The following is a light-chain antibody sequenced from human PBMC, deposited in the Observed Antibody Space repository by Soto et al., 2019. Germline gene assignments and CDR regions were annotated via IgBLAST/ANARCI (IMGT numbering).Light chain of an antibody. CDR3: CSYGGGSTYVV. Sequence: QSALTQPASVSGSPGQSITISCTGTSSDVGSYNLVSWYQLHPGKAPKNMIYEGSKRPSGVSNRFSGSKSGNTASLTISGLQAEDEAEYYCCSYGGGSTYVVFGGGTKLTVL. CDR2: EGS. CDR1: SSDVGSYNL. V-gene: IGLV2-23*01. J-gene: IGLJ2*01.